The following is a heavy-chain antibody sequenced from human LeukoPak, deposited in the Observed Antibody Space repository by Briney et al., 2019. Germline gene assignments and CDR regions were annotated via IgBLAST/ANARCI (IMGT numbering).Heavy chain of an antibody. CDR3: ARGVAVATTPMDY. V-gene: IGHV4-59*01. CDR2: IYYSGST. Sequence: SETLSLTCTVSGDSISSYYWSWIRQPPGKGLEWIGYIYYSGSTNYNPSLKSRVTISVDTSKNQFSLKLSSVTAADTAVYYCARGVAVATTPMDYWGQGTLVTVSS. J-gene: IGHJ4*02. CDR1: GDSISSYY. D-gene: IGHD6-19*01.